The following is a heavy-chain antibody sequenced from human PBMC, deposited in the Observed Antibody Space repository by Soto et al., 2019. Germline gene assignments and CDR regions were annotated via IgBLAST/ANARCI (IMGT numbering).Heavy chain of an antibody. Sequence: ASVKVSCKASGYTFTTYAIHWVRQAPGQRLEWMGWINAGNGKTKYSQKFQDRVTITRDTSATTAYMELSSLTSEDTAVYYCARAGDDCSTTSCYMIDYWGRGTLVTVSS. CDR1: GYTFTTYA. V-gene: IGHV1-3*01. CDR3: ARAGDDCSTTSCYMIDY. CDR2: INAGNGKT. D-gene: IGHD2-2*02. J-gene: IGHJ4*02.